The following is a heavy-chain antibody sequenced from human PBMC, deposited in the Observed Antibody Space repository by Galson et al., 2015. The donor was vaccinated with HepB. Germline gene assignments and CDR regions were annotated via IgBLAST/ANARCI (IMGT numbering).Heavy chain of an antibody. CDR3: VRGGFCRGGGCVNVYWYFDF. V-gene: IGHV3-11*05. D-gene: IGHD2-15*01. CDR2: IRSDGSST. Sequence: SLRLSCAASGFAFRDYYMNWIRQAPGKGLEWISYIRSDGSSTNYAESIKGRFTTSRDNANNSLYLELTGLSPEDTAVYYCVRGGFCRGGGCVNVYWYFDFWGRGTPVTVSS. CDR1: GFAFRDYY. J-gene: IGHJ2*01.